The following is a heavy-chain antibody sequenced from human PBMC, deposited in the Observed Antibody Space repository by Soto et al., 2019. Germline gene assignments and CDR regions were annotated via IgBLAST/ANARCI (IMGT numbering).Heavy chain of an antibody. Sequence: SETLSLTCTVSGGSISSGGYYWSWIRQHPGKGLEWIGYIYYSGSTYYNPSLKSRVTISVDTSKNQFSLKLSSVTAADTAVYYCARGYYYDSSGYYPFDYWGQGTLVTVSS. CDR2: IYYSGST. CDR3: ARGYYYDSSGYYPFDY. CDR1: GGSISSGGYY. V-gene: IGHV4-31*03. J-gene: IGHJ4*02. D-gene: IGHD3-22*01.